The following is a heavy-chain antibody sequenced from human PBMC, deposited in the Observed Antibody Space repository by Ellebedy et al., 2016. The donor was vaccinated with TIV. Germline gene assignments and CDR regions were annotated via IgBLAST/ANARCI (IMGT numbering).Heavy chain of an antibody. V-gene: IGHV4-39*07. CDR3: ASNNSRQFDH. D-gene: IGHD1/OR15-1a*01. Sequence: SETLSLXCTVSGGSISSRRYHWGWIRQPPGKGLEWIGTIYYTGSPQYNPSLKSRVTISVETSKNQFSLKLSSVTAADTAVYYCASNNSRQFDHWGQGALVTVSP. CDR2: IYYTGSP. CDR1: GGSISSRRYH. J-gene: IGHJ4*02.